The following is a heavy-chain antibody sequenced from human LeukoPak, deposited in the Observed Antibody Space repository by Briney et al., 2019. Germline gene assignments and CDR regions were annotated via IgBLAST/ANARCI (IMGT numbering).Heavy chain of an antibody. V-gene: IGHV4-4*02. J-gene: IGHJ4*02. Sequence: SGTLSLTCAVPGGSISSSNWWTWARQPPGKGLEWVGEIYLRGNTNYNPSLESRATISVDESKTQLSLRLESVTAADTAVYYCARGTITTGTDSGGPGALGTVS. CDR1: GGSISSSNW. CDR3: ARGTITTGTDS. D-gene: IGHD4-17*01. CDR2: IYLRGNT.